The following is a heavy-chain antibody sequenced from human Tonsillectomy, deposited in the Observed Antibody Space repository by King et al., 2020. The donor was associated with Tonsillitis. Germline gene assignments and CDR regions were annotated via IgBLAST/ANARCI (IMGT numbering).Heavy chain of an antibody. J-gene: IGHJ2*01. CDR1: GGTFSSYA. CDR3: AKDRGGDYGYWYFDL. CDR2: ITPIFGTA. D-gene: IGHD4-17*01. Sequence: GQLVQSGAEVKKPGSSVKVSCKASGGTFSSYAISWVRQAPGQGLEWMGGITPIFGTASYAQRFQGRVTITADKSTSTAYMELSSLRSEDTAVYYCAKDRGGDYGYWYFDLWGRGTLVTVSS. V-gene: IGHV1-69*06.